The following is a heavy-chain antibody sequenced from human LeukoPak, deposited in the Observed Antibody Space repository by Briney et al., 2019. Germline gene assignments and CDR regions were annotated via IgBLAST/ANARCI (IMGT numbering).Heavy chain of an antibody. Sequence: GGSLRLSCAASGFTFADYAMHWVRQTPGKGLEWVSGISWNSGNIDYADSAKGRFTISRDNAKNSLYLQMNSLRAEDTALYYCAKGRGYNYGYIFGYFDYWGQGTLVTVSS. CDR1: GFTFADYA. J-gene: IGHJ4*02. CDR3: AKGRGYNYGYIFGYFDY. CDR2: ISWNSGNI. D-gene: IGHD5-18*01. V-gene: IGHV3-9*01.